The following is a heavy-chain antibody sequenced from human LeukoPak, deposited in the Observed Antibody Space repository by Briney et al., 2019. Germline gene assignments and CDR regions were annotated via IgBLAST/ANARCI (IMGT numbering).Heavy chain of an antibody. Sequence: QPGGSLRLSCAASGFTFSSYEMNWVRQAPGKGLEWVSYISSSGSTIYYADSVKGRFTISRDNAKNSLYLQMNSLRVEHTAVYYCAKAGLVRGGALDSWGQGTLVTVSS. CDR1: GFTFSSYE. J-gene: IGHJ4*02. CDR3: AKAGLVRGGALDS. V-gene: IGHV3-48*03. CDR2: ISSSGSTI. D-gene: IGHD4/OR15-4a*01.